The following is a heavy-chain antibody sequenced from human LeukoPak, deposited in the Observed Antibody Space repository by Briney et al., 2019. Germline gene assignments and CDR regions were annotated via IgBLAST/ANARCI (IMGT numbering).Heavy chain of an antibody. Sequence: PGGSLRLSCAASGFTFSSYSMSWVRQAPGKGLEWVANIKQDGSEKYYVDSVKGRFTISRDNAKNSLYLQMNSLRAEDTAVYYCARDRLNIAARRGDAFDIWGQGTMVTVSS. V-gene: IGHV3-7*01. CDR3: ARDRLNIAARRGDAFDI. CDR1: GFTFSSYS. D-gene: IGHD6-6*01. CDR2: IKQDGSEK. J-gene: IGHJ3*02.